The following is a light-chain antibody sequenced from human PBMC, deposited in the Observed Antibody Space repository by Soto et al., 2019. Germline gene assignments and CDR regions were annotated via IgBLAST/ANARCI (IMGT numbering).Light chain of an antibody. CDR1: SSDVGAYNY. Sequence: QSALTQPRSVSGSPGQSVTISCTGTSSDVGAYNYVSCYQHHPGKAPKFMIYDVSKRPSGVPDRFSGSKSGNTASLTISGLQAEDEADYYCCSYAGSYTGVFGTGTKLTVL. V-gene: IGLV2-11*01. CDR3: CSYAGSYTGV. J-gene: IGLJ1*01. CDR2: DVS.